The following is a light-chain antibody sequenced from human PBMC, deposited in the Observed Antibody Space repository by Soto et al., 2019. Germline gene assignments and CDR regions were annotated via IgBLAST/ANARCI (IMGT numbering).Light chain of an antibody. CDR2: DAS. CDR3: QQRSNWPPLWT. CDR1: QSVSSY. J-gene: IGKJ1*01. Sequence: EIVLTQSPATLSLSPGERATLSCRASQSVSSYLAWSQQKPGQAPRLLIYDASNRATGIPARFSGSGSGTDFTLTSSSLGPEDFAVYYCQQRSNWPPLWTFGQGTKVEIK. V-gene: IGKV3-11*01.